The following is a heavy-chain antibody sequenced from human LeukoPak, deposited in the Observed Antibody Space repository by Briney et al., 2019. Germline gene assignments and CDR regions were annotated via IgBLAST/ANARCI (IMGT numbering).Heavy chain of an antibody. Sequence: GGSLRLSCAASGFTFSDYYMSWIRQAPGKGLEWVSYISSSSSYTNYADSVKGRFTISRDNAKNSLYLQMNSLRAEDTAVYYCARVHSSSWPDAFDIWGQGTMVTVSS. CDR1: GFTFSDYY. J-gene: IGHJ3*02. D-gene: IGHD6-13*01. CDR3: ARVHSSSWPDAFDI. CDR2: ISSSSSYT. V-gene: IGHV3-11*06.